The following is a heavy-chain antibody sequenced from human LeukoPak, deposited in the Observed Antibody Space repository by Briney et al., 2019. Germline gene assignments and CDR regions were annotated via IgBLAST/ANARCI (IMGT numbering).Heavy chain of an antibody. J-gene: IGHJ4*02. Sequence: PSETLSLTCTVSGDSLSSHYWSWIRQPPGKGLEWIGYIYGSGSTYYDPSLRSRVTISEDTSKNQFSLKLTSVTAADTAVYYCARNVGWYSHDCWGQGTLVTVSS. CDR2: IYGSGST. CDR1: GDSLSSHY. D-gene: IGHD6-19*01. V-gene: IGHV4-59*08. CDR3: ARNVGWYSHDC.